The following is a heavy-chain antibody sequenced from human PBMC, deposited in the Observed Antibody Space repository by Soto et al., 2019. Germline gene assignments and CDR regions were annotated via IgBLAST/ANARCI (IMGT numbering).Heavy chain of an antibody. J-gene: IGHJ5*02. V-gene: IGHV4-30-2*01. CDR2: IYHSGST. CDR1: GGSISSSSYY. CDR3: ASVPGP. D-gene: IGHD2-2*01. Sequence: PSCTLWLSGAFSGGSISSSSYYWGRIRQPPGKGLEWIGYIYHSGSTYYNPSLKSRVTISVDRSKNQFSLKLSSVTAADTAVYYCASVPGPWGQGTLVTVSS.